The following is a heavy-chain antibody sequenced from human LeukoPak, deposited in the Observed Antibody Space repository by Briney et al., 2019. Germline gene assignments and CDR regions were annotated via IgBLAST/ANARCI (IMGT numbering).Heavy chain of an antibody. D-gene: IGHD2-15*01. CDR3: ARAPAPCSGGTCYDDYYYYYLDV. CDR2: ISTSASTT. CDR1: GFTFSDYY. J-gene: IGHJ6*03. Sequence: GGSLRLSCAASGFTFSDYYMSWIRQAPGRGLEWVSYISTSASTTDYADSVKGRFTISRDNAKNSLYLQMNSLRAEDTAVYFCARAPAPCSGGTCYDDYYYYYLDVWGKGTTVTVSS. V-gene: IGHV3-11*04.